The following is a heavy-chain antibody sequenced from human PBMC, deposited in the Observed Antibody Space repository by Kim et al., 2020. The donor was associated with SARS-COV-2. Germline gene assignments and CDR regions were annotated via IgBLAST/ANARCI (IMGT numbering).Heavy chain of an antibody. V-gene: IGHV3-23*01. D-gene: IGHD3-10*01. Sequence: DSVKGRFTISIDNSKNTLYLQMNSLRAEDTAVYYCARNGVLYGSGSYYDYWGQGTLVTVSS. J-gene: IGHJ4*02. CDR3: ARNGVLYGSGSYYDY.